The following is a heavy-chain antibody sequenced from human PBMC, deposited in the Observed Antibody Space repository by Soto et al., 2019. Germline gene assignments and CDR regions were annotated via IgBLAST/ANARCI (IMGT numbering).Heavy chain of an antibody. J-gene: IGHJ5*02. CDR1: GFTFSSYS. V-gene: IGHV3-21*01. Sequence: GGSLRLSCAASGFTFSSYSMNWVRQAPGKGLEWVSSISSSSSYIYYADSVKGRFTISRDNAKNSLYLQMNSLRAEDTAVYYCAREREEWYSWGYPYNWFDPWGQRTLVTVSS. CDR3: AREREEWYSWGYPYNWFDP. D-gene: IGHD1-26*01. CDR2: ISSSSSYI.